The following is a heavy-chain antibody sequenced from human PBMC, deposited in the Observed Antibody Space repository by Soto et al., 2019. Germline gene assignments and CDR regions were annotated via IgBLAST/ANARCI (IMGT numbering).Heavy chain of an antibody. D-gene: IGHD5-18*01. J-gene: IGHJ6*02. V-gene: IGHV3-48*02. CDR1: GFTFSTYN. CDR2: ISSRSTTI. Sequence: GGSLRLSCAASGFTFSTYNMNWFRQAPGKGLEWISYISSRSTTIYYADSVKGRFTVSRENANNSLYLQMNSLRDEDTSVFYCARVLYTAMVYSTWYYYYYYGMDVWGQGTTVTVSS. CDR3: ARVLYTAMVYSTWYYYYYYGMDV.